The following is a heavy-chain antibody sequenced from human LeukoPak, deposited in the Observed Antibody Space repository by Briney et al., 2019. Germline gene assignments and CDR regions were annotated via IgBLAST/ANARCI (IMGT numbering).Heavy chain of an antibody. Sequence: PSETLSLTCAVYGGSFSDYYWSWIRQPPGKGLEWIGEINHSGSTNYNPSLKSRVTISVDTSKNQFSLKLSSVTAADTAVYYCARHESQLATPRGPFDYWGQGTLVTVSS. CDR1: GGSFSDYY. CDR2: INHSGST. J-gene: IGHJ4*02. CDR3: ARHESQLATPRGPFDY. V-gene: IGHV4-34*01. D-gene: IGHD4-23*01.